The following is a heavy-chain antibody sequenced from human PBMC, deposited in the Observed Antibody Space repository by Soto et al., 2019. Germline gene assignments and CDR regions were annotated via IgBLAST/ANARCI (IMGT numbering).Heavy chain of an antibody. CDR3: ARDDIAVRPGWFDP. Sequence: AGGSLRLSCAASGFPFSSYGMHWVRQAPGKGLEWVAIIYYDGGNKYYADSVKGRFTISRDNSKNTLYLQMNSLRAEDTAVYYCARDDIAVRPGWFDPWGQGTLVTVSS. CDR2: IYYDGGNK. J-gene: IGHJ5*02. V-gene: IGHV3-33*01. CDR1: GFPFSSYG. D-gene: IGHD6-6*01.